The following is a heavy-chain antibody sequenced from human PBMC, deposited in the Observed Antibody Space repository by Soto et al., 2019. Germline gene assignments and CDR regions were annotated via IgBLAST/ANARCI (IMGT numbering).Heavy chain of an antibody. V-gene: IGHV3-21*01. CDR2: ISSSSSYI. Sequence: EVQLVESGGGLVKPGGSLRLSCAASGFTFSSYSMNWVRQAPGKGLEWVSSISSSSSYIYYADSVKGRFTISRDNAKTSLYLQMNSLRAEDTAVYYCARGQPGYSDGYGLGYWGQGTLVTVSS. CDR3: ARGQPGYSDGYGLGY. CDR1: GFTFSSYS. J-gene: IGHJ4*02. D-gene: IGHD5-18*01.